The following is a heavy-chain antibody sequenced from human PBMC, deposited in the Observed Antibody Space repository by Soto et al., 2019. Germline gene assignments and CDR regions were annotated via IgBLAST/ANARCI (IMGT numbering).Heavy chain of an antibody. CDR2: IIPILGIA. CDR1: GGTFSSYT. D-gene: IGHD3-10*01. V-gene: IGHV1-69*08. Sequence: QVQLVQSGAEVKKPGSSVKVSCKASGGTFSSYTISWVRQAPGQGLEWMGRIIPILGIANYAQKFQGRVTITAAKSTGTAYMELGSLRSEDTAVYYCARDSGEAYYGSGSPINWFDPWGQGTLVTVSS. CDR3: ARDSGEAYYGSGSPINWFDP. J-gene: IGHJ5*02.